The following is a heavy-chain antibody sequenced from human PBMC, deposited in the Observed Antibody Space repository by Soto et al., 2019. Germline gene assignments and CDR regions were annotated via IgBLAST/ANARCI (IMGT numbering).Heavy chain of an antibody. V-gene: IGHV3-23*01. D-gene: IGHD6-13*01. Sequence: GGSLRLSCAASGFTFSNYAMSWVRQAPGKGLEWVSVIGGSGDGTYDADSVKGRFTVSRDNSKNTLYLQMNSLRAEDTAVYYCAKCRSSSLYGDYDCWGQGTLVTVSA. CDR1: GFTFSNYA. CDR3: AKCRSSSLYGDYDC. CDR2: IGGSGDGT. J-gene: IGHJ4*02.